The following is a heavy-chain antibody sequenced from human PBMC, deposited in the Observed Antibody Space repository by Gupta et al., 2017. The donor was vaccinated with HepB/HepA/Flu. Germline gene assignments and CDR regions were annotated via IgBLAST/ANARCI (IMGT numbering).Heavy chain of an antibody. CDR2: IGTAGDT. CDR1: GFTFSSYD. CDR3: ARGGIAARHFDY. V-gene: IGHV3-13*01. D-gene: IGHD6-6*01. J-gene: IGHJ4*02. Sequence: EVQLVESGGGLVQPGGSLRLSCAASGFTFSSYDMYWVRQATGKGLEWVSAIGTAGDTYYPGSVKGRFTISRENAKNSLYLQMNSLRAGDTAVYYCARGGIAARHFDYWGQGTLVTVSS.